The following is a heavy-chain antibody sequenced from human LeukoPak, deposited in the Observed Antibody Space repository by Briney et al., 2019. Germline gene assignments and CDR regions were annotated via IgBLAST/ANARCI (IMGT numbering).Heavy chain of an antibody. Sequence: GESLKISCKGSGYIFTSCSIGWVRQMPGKGLEWMGIIYPGDSDTRYSPSFQGQVTISADKSISTAYLQWSSLKASDTAMYYCAXLTVRGYYDSSGYPSDAFDIWGQGTMVTVSS. CDR2: IYPGDSDT. J-gene: IGHJ3*02. CDR1: GYIFTSCS. D-gene: IGHD3-22*01. V-gene: IGHV5-51*01. CDR3: AXLTVRGYYDSSGYPSDAFDI.